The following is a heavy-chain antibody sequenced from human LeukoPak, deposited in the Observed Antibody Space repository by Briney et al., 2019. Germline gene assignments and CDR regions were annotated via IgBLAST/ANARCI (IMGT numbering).Heavy chain of an antibody. CDR3: ARGGSSGYYSDY. CDR1: GYAFINYG. CDR2: ISAYNGNT. V-gene: IGHV1-18*01. D-gene: IGHD3-22*01. J-gene: IGHJ4*02. Sequence: ASVKVSCKASGYAFINYGVSWVRRAPGQGLEWMGWISAYNGNTNYAQRLQGRVTMTRNTSISTAYMELSSLRSEDTAMYYCARGGSSGYYSDYWGQGTLVTVSS.